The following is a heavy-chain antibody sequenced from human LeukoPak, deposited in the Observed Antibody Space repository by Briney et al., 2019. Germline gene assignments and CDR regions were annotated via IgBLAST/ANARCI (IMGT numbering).Heavy chain of an antibody. D-gene: IGHD3-10*01. CDR2: ISAY. J-gene: IGHJ6*02. CDR3: ARDQLRYYGSDTYYSDMDF. V-gene: IGHV1-18*01. CDR1: GYTFTSYA. Sequence: ASVKVSCKDSGYTFTSYAVAWVRQAPGQGLEWMGWISAYAQKFRGRVTMTTDTSTNTGYMELRSLRSDDTAVYFCARDQLRYYGSDTYYSDMDFWGQGTTVTVSS.